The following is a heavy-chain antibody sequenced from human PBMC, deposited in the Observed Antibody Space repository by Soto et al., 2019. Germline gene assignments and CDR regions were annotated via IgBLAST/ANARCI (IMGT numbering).Heavy chain of an antibody. D-gene: IGHD2-15*01. J-gene: IGHJ4*02. CDR1: GGSISSYY. V-gene: IGHV4-59*08. CDR3: TILRDYCSGGSCYPGIFDY. CDR2: IYYSGST. Sequence: SETLSLTCTVSGGSISSYYWSWIRQPPGKGQEWIGYIYYSGSTNYNPSLKSRVTISVDTSKNQFSLKLTSVTAADTAVYYCTILRDYCSGGSCYPGIFDYWGQGTLVTVSS.